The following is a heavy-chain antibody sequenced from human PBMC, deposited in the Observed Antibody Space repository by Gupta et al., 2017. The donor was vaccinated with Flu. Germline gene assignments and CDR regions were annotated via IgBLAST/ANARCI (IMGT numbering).Heavy chain of an antibody. V-gene: IGHV3-53*02. Sequence: EVQLVETGGGLIQPGGSLRLSCAASGFTVSSNPMRWVRQAPGKGLEWVSVIYSGGSTYYADSVKGRFTITRDNSKNTLYLQRNSLRAEDTAVYYCARGKEDYGGTSTDYYYYGMDVWGQGTTVTVSS. J-gene: IGHJ6*02. CDR1: GFTVSSNP. CDR2: IYSGGST. CDR3: ARGKEDYGGTSTDYYYYGMDV. D-gene: IGHD4-17*01.